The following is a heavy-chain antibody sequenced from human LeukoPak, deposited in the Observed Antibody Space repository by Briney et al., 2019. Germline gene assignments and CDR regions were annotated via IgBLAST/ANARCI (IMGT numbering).Heavy chain of an antibody. D-gene: IGHD5-12*01. Sequence: GGSLRLSCAASGFTFSSYGMHWVRQAPGKGLEWVAFIRYDGSNKYYADSVKGRFTISRGDFKNTLYLQMNSLRAEDTAVFYCAKGGGYEAQYYYYYMDVWGKGTTVTISS. J-gene: IGHJ6*03. CDR2: IRYDGSNK. V-gene: IGHV3-30*02. CDR3: AKGGGYEAQYYYYYMDV. CDR1: GFTFSSYG.